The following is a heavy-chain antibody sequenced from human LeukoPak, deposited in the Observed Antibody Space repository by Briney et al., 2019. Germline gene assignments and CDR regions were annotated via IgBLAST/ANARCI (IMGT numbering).Heavy chain of an antibody. CDR3: ARATWYYYGSGTFYFDY. CDR1: GYTFTSYG. J-gene: IGHJ4*02. V-gene: IGHV1-18*01. CDR2: ISAYNGNT. D-gene: IGHD3-10*01. Sequence: ASVKVSCKASGYTFTSYGISWVRQAPGQGLEWMGWISAYNGNTNYAQKLQGRVTMTTDTSTSTAYMELRSPRSDDTAVYYCARATWYYYGSGTFYFDYWGQGTLVTVSS.